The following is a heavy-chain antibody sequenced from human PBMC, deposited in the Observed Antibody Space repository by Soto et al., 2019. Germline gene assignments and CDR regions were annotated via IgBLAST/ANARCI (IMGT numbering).Heavy chain of an antibody. J-gene: IGHJ4*02. CDR3: ARLRQFDY. V-gene: IGHV3-11*01. Sequence: QVQLVESGGGLVKPGGSLRLSCAASGFTFSDYYMTWIREAAGKGLEWVSYISFSGSTIYYADSVKGRFTVSRDNARNSLYLQMNSVRADCTVVYYSARLRQFDYWGQGNLVTVS. CDR1: GFTFSDYY. CDR2: ISFSGSTI.